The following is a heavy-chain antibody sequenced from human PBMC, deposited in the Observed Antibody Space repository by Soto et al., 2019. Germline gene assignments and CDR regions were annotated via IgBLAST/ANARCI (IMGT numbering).Heavy chain of an antibody. CDR1: GFTLRNYE. CDR3: ASERLCGADCYFFDN. CDR2: ISGSNNNI. V-gene: IGHV3-48*03. D-gene: IGHD2-21*02. J-gene: IGHJ4*02. Sequence: PGGSLRLSCAASGFTLRNYEMNWVRQAPGKGLEWISKISGSNNNIYYADSVRGRFTISRDNAKSSLYLQMNSLRAEDTAIYYCASERLCGADCYFFDNWGQGTQVTVSS.